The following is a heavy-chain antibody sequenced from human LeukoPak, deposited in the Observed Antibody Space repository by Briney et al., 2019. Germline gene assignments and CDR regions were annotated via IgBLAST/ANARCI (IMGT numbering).Heavy chain of an antibody. D-gene: IGHD3-22*01. J-gene: IGHJ4*02. Sequence: PSETLSLTYTVSGGSISSYYWSWIRQPPGKGLEWIGYIYYSGSTNYNPSLKSRVTISVDTSKNQFSLKLSSVTAADTAVYYCASSGYYRYYFDYWGQGTLVTVSS. CDR2: IYYSGST. CDR3: ASSGYYRYYFDY. CDR1: GGSISSYY. V-gene: IGHV4-59*01.